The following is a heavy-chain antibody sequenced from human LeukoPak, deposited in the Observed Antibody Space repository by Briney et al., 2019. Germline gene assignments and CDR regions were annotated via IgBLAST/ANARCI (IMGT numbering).Heavy chain of an antibody. CDR1: GFTFDDYA. CDR2: ISGDGGST. J-gene: IGHJ5*02. Sequence: PGGSLRLSCAASGFTFDDYAMHWVRQAPGKGLEWASLISGDGGSTYYADSVKGRFTISRDNSKNSLYLQMNSLRTEDTALYYCAKGYYDSSGWDNWFDPWGQGTLVTVSS. V-gene: IGHV3-43*02. CDR3: AKGYYDSSGWDNWFDP. D-gene: IGHD3-22*01.